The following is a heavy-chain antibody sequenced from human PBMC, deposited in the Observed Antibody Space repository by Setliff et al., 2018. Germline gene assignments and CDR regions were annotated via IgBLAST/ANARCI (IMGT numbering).Heavy chain of an antibody. D-gene: IGHD3-10*01. CDR1: GYTFTSYG. V-gene: IGHV1-2*02. Sequence: ASVHVSCKASGYTFTSYGISWVRQAPGEWLEWMGWINTHSGGANDAQKFQGRVTMFRDTCISTGYMELSRLRSDDTAVYYFSKDLNRWFGEFAFDVWGQGTMVTVSS. J-gene: IGHJ3*01. CDR3: SKDLNRWFGEFAFDV. CDR2: INTHSGGA.